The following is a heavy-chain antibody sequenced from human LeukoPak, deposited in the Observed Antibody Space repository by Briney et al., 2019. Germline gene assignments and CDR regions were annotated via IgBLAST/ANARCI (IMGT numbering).Heavy chain of an antibody. CDR3: ARVHYNTAMVDIDY. D-gene: IGHD5-18*01. CDR1: GFTFSSYG. Sequence: GRSLRLSCAASGFTFSSYGMHWVRQAPGKGLEWVAVIWYDGSNKYYADSVKGRFTISRDNSKNTLYLQMNSLRAEDTAVYYCARVHYNTAMVDIDYWGQGTLVTVSS. V-gene: IGHV3-33*01. CDR2: IWYDGSNK. J-gene: IGHJ4*02.